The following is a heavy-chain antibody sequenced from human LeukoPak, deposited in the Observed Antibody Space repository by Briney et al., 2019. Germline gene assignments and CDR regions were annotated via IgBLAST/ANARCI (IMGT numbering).Heavy chain of an antibody. CDR1: GESFNDYF. D-gene: IGHD3-22*01. CDR2: VNYKGST. V-gene: IGHV4-34*10. J-gene: IGHJ4*02. Sequence: PSETLSLACAVYGESFNDYFWNWIRQPPGKGLEWIGEVNYKGSTYYNSSLKTRVSMSVDTSKKQIFLKLRSVTATDTAVYYCARARGDDSSGYGYWGQGTLVTVSS. CDR3: ARARGDDSSGYGY.